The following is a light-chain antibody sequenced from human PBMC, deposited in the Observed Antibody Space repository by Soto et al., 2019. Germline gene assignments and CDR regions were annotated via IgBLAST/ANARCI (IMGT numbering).Light chain of an antibody. V-gene: IGKV1-5*01. CDR3: QQCNTYAT. CDR2: DAS. CDR1: QNIRNL. Sequence: DIQLTQSPSTLSAAVGDSVTITCRASQNIRNLLAWYQQTPGKAPTPLIYDASTLKTGVPSRFSGSGSGSEFNFTITGLQPDDFATYFCQQCNTYATFGQGTRLEIK. J-gene: IGKJ5*01.